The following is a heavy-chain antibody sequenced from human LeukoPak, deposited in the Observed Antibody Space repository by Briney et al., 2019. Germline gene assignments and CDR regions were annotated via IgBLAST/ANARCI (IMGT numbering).Heavy chain of an antibody. CDR1: GGSISSSSYY. J-gene: IGHJ3*02. Sequence: SETLSLTCTVSGGSISSSSYYWAWIRQPPGKGLEWIGSIHYSGSTYYNPSLQSRVTISIDTSKNQFSLKLRFVTAADTAVYYCARLKSRLAAIDIWGQGTMVTVSS. CDR3: ARLKSRLAAIDI. V-gene: IGHV4-39*07. CDR2: IHYSGST. D-gene: IGHD3-9*01.